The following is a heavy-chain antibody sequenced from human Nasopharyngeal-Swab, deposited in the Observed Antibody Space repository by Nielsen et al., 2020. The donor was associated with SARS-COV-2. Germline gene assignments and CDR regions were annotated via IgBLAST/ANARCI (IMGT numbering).Heavy chain of an antibody. CDR3: ARGDVVVPAAIYYYYYGMDV. CDR1: GFTFSSYS. J-gene: IGHJ6*02. D-gene: IGHD2-2*01. V-gene: IGHV3-21*01. Sequence: GESLKISCAASGFTFSSYSMNWVRQAPGKGLEWVSSISSSSSYIYYADSVKGRFTISRDNAKDSLYLQMNSLRAADTAVYYCARGDVVVPAAIYYYYYGMDVWGQGTTVTVSS. CDR2: ISSSSSYI.